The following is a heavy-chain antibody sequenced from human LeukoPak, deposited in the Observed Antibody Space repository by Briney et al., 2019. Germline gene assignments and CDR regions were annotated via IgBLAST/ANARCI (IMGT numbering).Heavy chain of an antibody. CDR3: ARDRDYYDSSGPDAFDI. CDR2: ISSSGSTI. D-gene: IGHD3-22*01. V-gene: IGHV3-48*03. CDR1: GFTFSSYE. Sequence: HPGGSLRLSCAASGFTFSSYEMNWVRQAPGKGLEWVSYISSSGSTIYYADSVKGRFTISRDNAKNSLYLQMNSLRAEDTAVYYCARDRDYYDSSGPDAFDIWGQGTMVTVSS. J-gene: IGHJ3*02.